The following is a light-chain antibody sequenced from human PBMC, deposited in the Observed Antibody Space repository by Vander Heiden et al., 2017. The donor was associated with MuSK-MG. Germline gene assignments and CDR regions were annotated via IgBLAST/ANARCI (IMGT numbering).Light chain of an antibody. Sequence: QMTQSPASLSSSVGDRVSIPWRASQTVITYLNWYQQKPGKAPQLLIYAATTLQSGVPSRYSDSGSGTDFSLTISRLQPEDFATYYSQESDSVPYTSGQGTKLEIK. CDR2: AAT. CDR3: QESDSVPYT. CDR1: QTVITY. J-gene: IGKJ2*01. V-gene: IGKV1-39*01.